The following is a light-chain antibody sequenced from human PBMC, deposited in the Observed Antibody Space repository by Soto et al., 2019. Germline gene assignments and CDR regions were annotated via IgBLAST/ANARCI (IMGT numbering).Light chain of an antibody. CDR3: SSYTSSTAYV. CDR2: EVT. CDR1: SSDVGGYNY. J-gene: IGLJ1*01. Sequence: VLTQPASVSGSPGQSITISCTGTSSDVGGYNYVSWYQLHPGKAPKLILYEVTNRPSGVSDRFSGSKSGNTASLTISGLQAEDEADYYCSSYTSSTAYVFGTGTKVTVL. V-gene: IGLV2-14*01.